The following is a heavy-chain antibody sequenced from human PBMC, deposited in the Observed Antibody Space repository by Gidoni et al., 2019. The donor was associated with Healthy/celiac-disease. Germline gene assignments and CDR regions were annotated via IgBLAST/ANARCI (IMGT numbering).Heavy chain of an antibody. CDR1: GGSFSGYY. J-gene: IGHJ5*02. Sequence: QVQLQQWGAGLLKPSETLSLTCAVYGGSFSGYYWSWIRQPPGKGLEWIVEINHSGSTNYNPSLKSRVTISVDTSKNQFSLKLSSVTAADTAVYYCARGRRNLYCSGGTCYGLRPWFDPWGQGTLVTVSS. V-gene: IGHV4-34*01. CDR2: INHSGST. CDR3: ARGRRNLYCSGGTCYGLRPWFDP. D-gene: IGHD2-15*01.